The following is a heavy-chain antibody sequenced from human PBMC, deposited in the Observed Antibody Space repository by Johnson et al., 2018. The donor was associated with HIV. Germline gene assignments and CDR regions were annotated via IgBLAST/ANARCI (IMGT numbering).Heavy chain of an antibody. J-gene: IGHJ3*02. V-gene: IGHV3-30-3*01. Sequence: VQLVESGGGVVQPGRSLRLSCAASGFTFISYAMHWVRQAPGKGLEWVALISYDGSNKYDADSVKGRFTISRDNSKNTLYLQMNSLRAEDTAVYYCARGREGGNYQGGAFDIWGQGTMVTVSS. CDR3: ARGREGGNYQGGAFDI. CDR1: GFTFISYA. CDR2: ISYDGSNK. D-gene: IGHD1-26*01.